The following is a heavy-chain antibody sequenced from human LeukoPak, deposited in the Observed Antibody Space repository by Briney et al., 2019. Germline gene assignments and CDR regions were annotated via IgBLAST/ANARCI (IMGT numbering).Heavy chain of an antibody. Sequence: PGGSLRLSCAASGFTFSRYAMNWVRQGPGKGLEWVSAISSTDGSTYYADSVKGRFTISRDNAKNSLYLQMNSLRAEDTAVYYCASVPYSSGWRTDYWGQGTLVTVSS. D-gene: IGHD6-19*01. V-gene: IGHV3-23*01. J-gene: IGHJ4*02. CDR3: ASVPYSSGWRTDY. CDR1: GFTFSRYA. CDR2: ISSTDGST.